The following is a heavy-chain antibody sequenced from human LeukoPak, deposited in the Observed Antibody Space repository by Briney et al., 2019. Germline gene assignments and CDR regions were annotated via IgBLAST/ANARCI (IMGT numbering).Heavy chain of an antibody. CDR2: MNPNSGNT. V-gene: IGHV1-8*03. CDR3: ARGNTIFGVVNLSWGDWFDP. Sequence: ASVKVSCKASGYTFTSYDINWVRQATGQGLEWMGWMNPNSGNTGYAQKFQSRVTITRNTSISTAYMELSSLRSEDTAVYYCARGNTIFGVVNLSWGDWFDPWGQGTLVTVSS. CDR1: GYTFTSYD. J-gene: IGHJ5*02. D-gene: IGHD3-3*01.